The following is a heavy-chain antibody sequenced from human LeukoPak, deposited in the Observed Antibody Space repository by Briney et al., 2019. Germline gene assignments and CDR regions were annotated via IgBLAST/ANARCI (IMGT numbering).Heavy chain of an antibody. CDR1: GFTFSSYA. Sequence: PGGSLRLSCAASGFTFSSYAMHWVRQAPGKGLEWVAVISYDGSNKYYADSVKGRFTISRDNSKNPLYLQMNSLRAEDTAVYYCARGGIAMIARGYYYMDVWGKGTTVTVSS. CDR3: ARGGIAMIARGYYYMDV. J-gene: IGHJ6*03. CDR2: ISYDGSNK. V-gene: IGHV3-30-3*01. D-gene: IGHD3-22*01.